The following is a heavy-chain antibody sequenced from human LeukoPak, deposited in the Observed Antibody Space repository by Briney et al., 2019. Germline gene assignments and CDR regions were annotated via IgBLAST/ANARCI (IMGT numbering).Heavy chain of an antibody. V-gene: IGHV1-8*03. CDR3: ARGGQYYDFWSGNNWFDP. D-gene: IGHD3-3*01. CDR1: GYTFTSYA. J-gene: IGHJ5*02. Sequence: ASVKVSCKASGYTFTSYAINWVRQATGQGLEWMGWMNPNSGNTGYAQKFQGRVTITRNTSISTAYMELSSLRSEDTAVYYCARGGQYYDFWSGNNWFDPWGQGTLVTVSS. CDR2: MNPNSGNT.